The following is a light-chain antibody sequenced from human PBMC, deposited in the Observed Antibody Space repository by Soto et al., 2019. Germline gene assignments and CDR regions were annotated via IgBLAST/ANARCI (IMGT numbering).Light chain of an antibody. CDR1: SSDVGGYNY. CDR2: DVS. Sequence: QSVLTQPASVSGSPGQSITISCTGTSSDVGGYNYVSWYQQHPGKAPKLMIYDVSNRPSGVSNRFSGSKSGNTASLTISGLQPEDEADYYCSSYTCSSTLLYVFGTGTKLTVL. V-gene: IGLV2-14*01. J-gene: IGLJ1*01. CDR3: SSYTCSSTLLYV.